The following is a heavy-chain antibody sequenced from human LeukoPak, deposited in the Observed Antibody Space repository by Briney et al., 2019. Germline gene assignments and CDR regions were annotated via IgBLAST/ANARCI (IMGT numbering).Heavy chain of an antibody. J-gene: IGHJ4*02. D-gene: IGHD1-1*01. CDR1: GLTFSSYD. V-gene: IGHV3-48*03. CDR3: AREGGWNDFDY. Sequence: GGSLRLSCEASGLTFSSYDMNWVRQAPGKGLEWVSYISSSDNLIHYADSVKGRFTFSRDNARNSLYLRMNSLRADDTAIYYCAREGGWNDFDYWGQGTLVTVSS. CDR2: ISSSDNLI.